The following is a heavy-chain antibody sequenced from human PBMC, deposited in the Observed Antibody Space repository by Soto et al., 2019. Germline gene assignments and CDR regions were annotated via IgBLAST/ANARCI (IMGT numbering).Heavy chain of an antibody. J-gene: IGHJ5*02. CDR1: GFTFITYD. Sequence: ASVKVSCKASGFTFITYDFSWVGTAAGQGLEWMGWLNPNNAQAGFAQKFRGRINMTRNTSISTAYSELSSLRSDDSAVYVCARRKERSGPYDLDRWGERAQGTVSS. D-gene: IGHD5-12*01. CDR3: ARRKERSGPYDLDR. CDR2: LNPNNAQA. V-gene: IGHV1-8*01.